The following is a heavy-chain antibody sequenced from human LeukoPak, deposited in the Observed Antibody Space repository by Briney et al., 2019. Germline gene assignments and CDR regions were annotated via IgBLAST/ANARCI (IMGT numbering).Heavy chain of an antibody. J-gene: IGHJ4*02. CDR2: XXXSXXT. D-gene: IGHD3-22*01. CDR3: ARLXYYDSSGYPFDY. Sequence: PSETLSXTCXVSGGSISSXXYXXXXXRXXPXXXXXXXXXXXXSXXTXXXPSXKSXXXXXXXTSKNQFSLKLSSVTAADTAVYYCARLXYYDSSGYPFDYWGQGTLVTVSS. V-gene: IGHV4-39*01. CDR1: GGSISSXXYX.